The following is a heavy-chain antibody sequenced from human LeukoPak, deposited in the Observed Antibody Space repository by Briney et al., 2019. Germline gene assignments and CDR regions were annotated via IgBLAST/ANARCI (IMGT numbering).Heavy chain of an antibody. CDR2: IKPDGSAE. J-gene: IGHJ2*01. CDR1: GFTFSSNW. V-gene: IGHV3-7*03. CDR3: ARIPAWLGAFGYFDV. D-gene: IGHD3-10*01. Sequence: GGSLRLSCATSGFTFSSNWMSWVRHAPGRGLEWVANIKPDGSAEYYAASVKGRFTISRDNAKNSLYLQMNSLRAEDTAVYFCARIPAWLGAFGYFDVWGRGTLVTVSS.